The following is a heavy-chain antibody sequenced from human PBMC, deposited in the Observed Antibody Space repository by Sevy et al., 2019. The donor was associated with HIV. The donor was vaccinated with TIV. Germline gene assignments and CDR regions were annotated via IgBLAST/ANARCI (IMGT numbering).Heavy chain of an antibody. D-gene: IGHD1-26*01. V-gene: IGHV1-18*01. CDR2: ISRYDS. J-gene: IGHJ1*01. CDR1: GYTFTNYF. CDR3: ARAPSGSQGPGQYFHH. Sequence: ATVKVSCKTSGYTFTNYFITWVRQAPRQGLEWMGRISRYDSNYAQKFQGRVTMTTVTSTSTVYMELRSLKSDDTAVYYCARAPSGSQGPGQYFHHWGQGTLVTVSS.